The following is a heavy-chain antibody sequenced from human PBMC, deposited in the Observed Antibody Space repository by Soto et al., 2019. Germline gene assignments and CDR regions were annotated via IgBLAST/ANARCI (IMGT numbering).Heavy chain of an antibody. CDR1: SGSFSGYY. D-gene: IGHD6-6*01. CDR3: ARAPKVSGSSQTRPDF. J-gene: IGHJ4*02. CDR2: ISQSGNT. V-gene: IGHV4-34*01. Sequence: SETLSLTCSIYSGSFSGYYWSWIRQPPGKGLEWIGEISQSGNTNYSPSLKSRVSISIDTSKKQFSLNLASVSAADTAVYYCARAPKVSGSSQTRPDFWGQGTLVSVSS.